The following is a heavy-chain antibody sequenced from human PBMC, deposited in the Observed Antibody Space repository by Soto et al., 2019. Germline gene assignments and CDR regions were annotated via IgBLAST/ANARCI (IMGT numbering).Heavy chain of an antibody. V-gene: IGHV3-21*01. Sequence: GGSLRLSCASSVFTFSSYSMNCVRQSPGKWLEWVSSISSSSSYIYYADSVKGRFTISTDNAKNSLYPQMNSLRAEDTAVYYCARVGIPYYYGMQVWGQGTTVTLSS. CDR1: VFTFSSYS. CDR2: ISSSSSYI. J-gene: IGHJ6*01. CDR3: ARVGIPYYYGMQV. D-gene: IGHD1-26*01.